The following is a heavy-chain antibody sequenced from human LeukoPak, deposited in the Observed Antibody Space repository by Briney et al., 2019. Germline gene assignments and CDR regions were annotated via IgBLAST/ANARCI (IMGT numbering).Heavy chain of an antibody. CDR3: ARAPPGVVAAAVDY. D-gene: IGHD6-13*01. CDR2: IYYSGSS. V-gene: IGHV4-39*01. J-gene: IGHJ4*02. Sequence: TSETLSLTCTVSGGSISRSSYYWGWIRQPPGKGLEWIGSIYYSGSSYYTPSLKSRLTISVDTSKDQFSLKLTSVTAADTAVYFCARAPPGVVAAAVDYWGQGTLVTVSS. CDR1: GGSISRSSYY.